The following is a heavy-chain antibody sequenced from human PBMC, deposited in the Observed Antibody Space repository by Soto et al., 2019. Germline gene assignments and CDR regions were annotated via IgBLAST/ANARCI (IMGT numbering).Heavy chain of an antibody. CDR1: GGSISSGGYS. D-gene: IGHD4-4*01. J-gene: IGHJ5*02. CDR2: IYHSGST. Sequence: QVQLQESGPGLVKPSQTLSLTCSVSGGSISSGGYSWNWIRQRPGKGLEWIAYIYHSGSTSYNPSLKGRVTISMATSTNQFSLKLTAVTAADTAVYYCARDGSDDAYSNFNWFDTWGQGTLVTVSS. V-gene: IGHV4-31*03. CDR3: ARDGSDDAYSNFNWFDT.